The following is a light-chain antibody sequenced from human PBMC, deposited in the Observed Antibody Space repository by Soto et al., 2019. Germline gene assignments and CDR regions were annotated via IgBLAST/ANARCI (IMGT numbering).Light chain of an antibody. CDR2: SNN. J-gene: IGLJ2*01. CDR1: SSNIGSNT. CDR3: VARDDTLKGEV. V-gene: IGLV1-44*01. Sequence: QSVLTQPPSASGTPGQRVTISCSGRSSNIGSNTVNWFQQLPGTAPKLLIYSNNQRPSGVPDRFSGSKSGTSASLAISGLQSADEADYYCVARDDTLKGEVFGGGTKLTVL.